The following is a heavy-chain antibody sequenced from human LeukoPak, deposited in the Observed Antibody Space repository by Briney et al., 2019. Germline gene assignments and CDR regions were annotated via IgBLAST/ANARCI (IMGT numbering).Heavy chain of an antibody. D-gene: IGHD3-22*01. CDR3: AKGNYDSSGYYYLFYFDY. V-gene: IGHV3-23*01. CDR2: ISGSGDNT. CDR1: GFTFSSYA. J-gene: IGHJ4*02. Sequence: PGGSLRLSCAASGFTFSSYAMSWVRQAPGKGLEWVSAISGSGDNTYYAASVKGRFTITRDNSKNTLYLQMDSLRAEDTAVYYRAKGNYDSSGYYYLFYFDYWGQGTLVTVSS.